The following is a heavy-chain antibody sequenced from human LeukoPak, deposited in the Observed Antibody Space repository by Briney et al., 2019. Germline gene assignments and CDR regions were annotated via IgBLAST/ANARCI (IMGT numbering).Heavy chain of an antibody. V-gene: IGHV5-51*01. CDR1: GYSFTSYW. CDR3: ARSRSDLSGDIVVPPWYFDY. J-gene: IGHJ4*02. D-gene: IGHD2-2*01. CDR2: IYPGDSDT. Sequence: GESLKISCKGSGYSFTSYWIGWVRQMPGKGLEWMGIIYPGDSDTRYSPSFQGQVTISADKSISTAYLQWSSLKASDTAMYYCARSRSDLSGDIVVPPWYFDYWGQGTLVTVSS.